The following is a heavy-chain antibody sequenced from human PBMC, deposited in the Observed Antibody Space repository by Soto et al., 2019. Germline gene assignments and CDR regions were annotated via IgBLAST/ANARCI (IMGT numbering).Heavy chain of an antibody. J-gene: IGHJ2*01. CDR2: FTPKFGTA. D-gene: IGHD5-12*01. Sequence: QVQLVQSGAEVKKPGSSVKVSCKASGGTFRNHGISWLRQAPGQGLEWIGGFTPKFGTANYAPKFQGRVSRPAAEPTTPASVALSNLRHEDTAVFFCARGLVSGFEFWSFDPGGRGTLITFSS. CDR3: ARGLVSGFEFWSFDP. CDR1: GGTFRNHG. V-gene: IGHV1-69*01.